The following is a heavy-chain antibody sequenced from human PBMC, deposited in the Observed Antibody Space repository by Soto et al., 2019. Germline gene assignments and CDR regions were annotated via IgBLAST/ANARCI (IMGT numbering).Heavy chain of an antibody. CDR1: GFTFSSYA. J-gene: IGHJ4*01. CDR2: ISYDGSNK. D-gene: IGHD3-16*01. V-gene: IGHV3-30*14. Sequence: QVQLVESGGGVVQPGRSLRLSCAASGFTFSSYAMHWVRQAPGKGLEWVAVISYDGSNKYYADSVKGRFTISRVNSQNTRDLEMNSVRAEGTAVYYCASGPYQDGYHYDRDNWGQGAMVTVAS. CDR3: ASGPYQDGYHYDRDN.